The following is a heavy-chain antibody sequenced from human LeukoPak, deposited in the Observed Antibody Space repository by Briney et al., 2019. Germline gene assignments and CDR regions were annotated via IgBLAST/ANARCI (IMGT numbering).Heavy chain of an antibody. CDR2: IKQDGSEK. V-gene: IGHV3-7*03. Sequence: GGSLRLSCAASGFTFNNYWMSWVRQAPGKGLEWVANIKQDGSEKYYVDSVKGRFTISRDKPKNSLYLQMNSLRAEDTAVYYCARVGGYAIQDAFDIWGQGTMVTASS. CDR3: ARVGGYAIQDAFDI. CDR1: GFTFNNYW. D-gene: IGHD5-12*01. J-gene: IGHJ3*02.